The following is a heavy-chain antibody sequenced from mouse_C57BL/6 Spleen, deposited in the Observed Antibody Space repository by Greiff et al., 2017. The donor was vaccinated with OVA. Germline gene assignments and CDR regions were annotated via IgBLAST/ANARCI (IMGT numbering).Heavy chain of an antibody. Sequence: QVQLQQSGPELVKPGASVKISCKASGYAFSSSWMHWVKQRPGKGLEWIGRIYPGDGDTNYNGKFKGKATLTADKSSSTAYMQLSSLTSEDSAVYFCARWLLAMDYWGQGTSVTVSS. D-gene: IGHD2-3*01. J-gene: IGHJ4*01. V-gene: IGHV1-82*01. CDR3: ARWLLAMDY. CDR1: GYAFSSSW. CDR2: IYPGDGDT.